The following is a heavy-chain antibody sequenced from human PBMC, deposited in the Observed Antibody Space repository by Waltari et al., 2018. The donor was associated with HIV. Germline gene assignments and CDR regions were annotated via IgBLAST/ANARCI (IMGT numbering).Heavy chain of an antibody. CDR3: VKSVAVANMYYYYGMDV. CDR1: GFSFFTYG. V-gene: IGHV3-30*18. Sequence: QVQLVESGGGVVQPGRSVRLSCAAAGFSFFTYGMHWVRQAPGKGLEWVAVISYDGGHQYYAESVKGRFTISRDDSKNTLYLDMKSLRPEDTAVYYCVKSVAVANMYYYYGMDVWGPGTTVTVSS. J-gene: IGHJ6*02. D-gene: IGHD6-19*01. CDR2: ISYDGGHQ.